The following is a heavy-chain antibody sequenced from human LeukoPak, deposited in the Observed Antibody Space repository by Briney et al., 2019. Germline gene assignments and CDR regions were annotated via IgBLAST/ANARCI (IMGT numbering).Heavy chain of an antibody. CDR1: GFTFSNAW. D-gene: IGHD5-12*01. CDR3: TTLEWLRSNYYYYYMDV. Sequence: TGGSLRLSCAASGFTFSNAWMSWVRQAPGKGLEWVGRIKSKTDGGTTDYAAPVKGRFTISRDDSKNTLYLQMNSLKTEDTAVYYCTTLEWLRSNYYYYYMDVWGKGTTVTVSS. V-gene: IGHV3-15*01. CDR2: IKSKTDGGTT. J-gene: IGHJ6*03.